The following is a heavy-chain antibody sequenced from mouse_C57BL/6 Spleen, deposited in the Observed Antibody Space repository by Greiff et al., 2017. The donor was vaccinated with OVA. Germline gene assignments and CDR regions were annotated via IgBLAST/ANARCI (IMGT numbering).Heavy chain of an antibody. CDR3: ARLRYYGSSYGYFDV. D-gene: IGHD1-1*01. CDR1: GYTFTDYY. Sequence: VQLQQSGPELVKPGASVKISCKASGYTFTDYYMNWVKQSHGKSLEWIGDLNPNNGGTSYNQKFKGKATLTVDKSSSTAYMELRSLTSEDSAVYYCARLRYYGSSYGYFDVWGTGTTVTVSS. CDR2: LNPNNGGT. V-gene: IGHV1-26*01. J-gene: IGHJ1*03.